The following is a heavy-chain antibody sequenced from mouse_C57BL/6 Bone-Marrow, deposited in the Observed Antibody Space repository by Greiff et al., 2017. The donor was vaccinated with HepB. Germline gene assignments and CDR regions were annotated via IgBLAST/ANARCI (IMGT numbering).Heavy chain of an antibody. CDR3: ARRYYGSSHWYFDV. CDR2: IDPNSGGT. Sequence: VKQSCKASGYTFTSYWMHWVKQRPGRGLEWIGRIDPNSGGTKYNEKFKSKATLTVDKPSSTAYMQLSSLTSEDSAVYYCARRYYGSSHWYFDVWGTGTTVTVSS. CDR1: GYTFTSYW. V-gene: IGHV1-72*01. D-gene: IGHD1-1*01. J-gene: IGHJ1*03.